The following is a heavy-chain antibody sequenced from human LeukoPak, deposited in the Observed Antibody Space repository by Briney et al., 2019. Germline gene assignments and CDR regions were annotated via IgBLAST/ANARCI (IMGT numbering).Heavy chain of an antibody. J-gene: IGHJ6*03. D-gene: IGHD3-10*01. CDR2: INPNSGGT. V-gene: IGHV1-2*02. CDR1: GYTFTGYY. CDR3: ARDFNPGKSGVWYYMDV. Sequence: GASVKVSCKASGYTFTGYYMHWVRQAPGQGLEWMGWINPNSGGTNYAQKFQGRVVMTRDTSISTAYMELSRLRSDDTAVYYCARDFNPGKSGVWYYMDVWGKGTTVTVSS.